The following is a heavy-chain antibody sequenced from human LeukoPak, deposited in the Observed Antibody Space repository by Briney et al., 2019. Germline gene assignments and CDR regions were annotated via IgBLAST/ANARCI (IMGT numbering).Heavy chain of an antibody. CDR3: AVGSGSYRDLYYFDY. Sequence: ASVKVSCKASGYTFTSYAMHWVRQAPGQRLEWMGWINPNSGGTNYAQKFQGRVTMTRDTSISTAYMELSRLRSDDTAVYYCAVGSGSYRDLYYFDYWGQGTLVTVSS. D-gene: IGHD3-10*01. CDR2: INPNSGGT. CDR1: GYTFTSYA. J-gene: IGHJ4*02. V-gene: IGHV1-2*02.